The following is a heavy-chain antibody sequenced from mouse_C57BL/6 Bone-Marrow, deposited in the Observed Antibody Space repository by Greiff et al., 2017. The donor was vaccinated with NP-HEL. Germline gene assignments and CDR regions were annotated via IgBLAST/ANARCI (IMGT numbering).Heavy chain of an antibody. CDR2: INPSNGGT. CDR1: GYTFTSYW. CDR3: ARGWYSNYWAWFAY. V-gene: IGHV1-53*01. J-gene: IGHJ3*01. Sequence: QVQLQQPGTELVKPGASVKLSCKASGYTFTSYWMHWVKQRPGQGLEWIGNINPSNGGTNYNAKFKSKATLTVDKSSSTAYMQLSSLTSEGSAVDYCARGWYSNYWAWFAYWGQGTLVTVSA. D-gene: IGHD2-5*01.